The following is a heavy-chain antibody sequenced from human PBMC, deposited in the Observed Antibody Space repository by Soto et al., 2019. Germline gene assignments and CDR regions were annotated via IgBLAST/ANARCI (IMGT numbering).Heavy chain of an antibody. J-gene: IGHJ6*02. CDR1: GYSFTSYW. CDR3: ARQEYSSSYYYYYGMDV. CDR2: IDPSDSYT. D-gene: IGHD6-6*01. V-gene: IGHV5-10-1*01. Sequence: WESLKISCKGSGYSFTSYWISWVRQMPGKGLAWMGRIDPSDSYTNYSPSFQGHVTISADKSISTAYLQWSSLKASDTAMYYCARQEYSSSYYYYYGMDVWGQGTTVTVSS.